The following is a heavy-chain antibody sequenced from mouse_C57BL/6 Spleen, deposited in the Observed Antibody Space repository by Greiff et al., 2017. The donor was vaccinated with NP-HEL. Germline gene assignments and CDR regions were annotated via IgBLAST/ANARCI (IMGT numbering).Heavy chain of an antibody. CDR1: GFTFSSYA. Sequence: EVKVEESGGGLVKPGGSLKLSCAASGFTFSSYAMSWVRQTPEKRLEWVATISDGGSYTYYPDNVKGRFTISRDNAKNNLYLQMSHLKSEDTAMYYCARDAGTYFDVWGTGTTVTVSS. V-gene: IGHV5-4*01. CDR3: ARDAGTYFDV. CDR2: ISDGGSYT. J-gene: IGHJ1*03. D-gene: IGHD3-3*01.